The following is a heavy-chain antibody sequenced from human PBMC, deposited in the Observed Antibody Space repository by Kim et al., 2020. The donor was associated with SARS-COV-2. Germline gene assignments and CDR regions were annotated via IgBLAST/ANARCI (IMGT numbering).Heavy chain of an antibody. CDR3: AKASSGWGAFDY. Sequence: YYADSVKGRFTISRDNSKNTLYLQMNSLRAEDTAIYYCAKASSGWGAFDYWGQGSLVTVSS. V-gene: IGHV3-23*01. D-gene: IGHD6-19*01. J-gene: IGHJ4*02.